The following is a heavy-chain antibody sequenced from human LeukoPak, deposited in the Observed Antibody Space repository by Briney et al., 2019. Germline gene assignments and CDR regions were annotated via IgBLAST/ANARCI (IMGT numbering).Heavy chain of an antibody. J-gene: IGHJ3*02. Sequence: PSETLSLTCAVSGGSISSGGYSWSWIRQPPGKGLEWIGYIYYSGSTYYNPSLKSRVTISVDTSKNQFSLKLSSVTAADTAVYYCARGGTLWFGEFFTSGDAFDIWGQGTMVTVSS. CDR2: IYYSGST. V-gene: IGHV4-30-4*07. D-gene: IGHD3-10*01. CDR1: GGSISSGGYS. CDR3: ARGGTLWFGEFFTSGDAFDI.